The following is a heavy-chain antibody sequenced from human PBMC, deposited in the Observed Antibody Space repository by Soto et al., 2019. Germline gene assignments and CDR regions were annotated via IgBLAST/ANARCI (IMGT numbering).Heavy chain of an antibody. Sequence: GGSLRLSCAASGFTFDDYAMHWVRQAPGKGLEWVSGISWNSGSIGYADSVKGRFTISRDNAKNSLYLQMNSLRAEDTTLYYCAKDGGYDFWSGYHSNFDYWGQGTLVTVSS. CDR2: ISWNSGSI. CDR3: AKDGGYDFWSGYHSNFDY. V-gene: IGHV3-9*01. J-gene: IGHJ4*02. CDR1: GFTFDDYA. D-gene: IGHD3-3*01.